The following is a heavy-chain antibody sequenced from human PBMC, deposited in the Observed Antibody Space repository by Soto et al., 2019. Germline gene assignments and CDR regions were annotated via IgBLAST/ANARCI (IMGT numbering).Heavy chain of an antibody. J-gene: IGHJ4*02. Sequence: QITLKESGPTLVKPTQTLTLTCTFSGFSLSTSGVGVGWIRQPPGKALEWLAIIYWDDDKRYSPSLKSRLSITKDXXKXHXALTMNNMDPVDTATYYCARPYYDILTGSYSYYFDYWGQGTLVTVSS. D-gene: IGHD3-9*01. V-gene: IGHV2-5*02. CDR2: IYWDDDK. CDR1: GFSLSTSGVG. CDR3: ARPYYDILTGSYSYYFDY.